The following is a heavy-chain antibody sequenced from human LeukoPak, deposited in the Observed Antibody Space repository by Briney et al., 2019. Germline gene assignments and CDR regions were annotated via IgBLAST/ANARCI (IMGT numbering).Heavy chain of an antibody. J-gene: IGHJ4*02. CDR1: GGSFSGYY. CDR2: INHSGSA. CDR3: AREYSSSSGPFDY. V-gene: IGHV4-34*01. Sequence: SETLSLTCAVYGGSFSGYYWSWIRQPPGKGLEWIGEINHSGSANYNPSLKSRVTISVDTSKNQFSLKLSSVTAADTAVYYCAREYSSSSGPFDYWGQGTLVTVSS. D-gene: IGHD6-13*01.